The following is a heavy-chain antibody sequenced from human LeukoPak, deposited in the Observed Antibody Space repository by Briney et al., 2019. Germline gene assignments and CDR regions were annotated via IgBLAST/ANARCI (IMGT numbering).Heavy chain of an antibody. J-gene: IGHJ5*02. Sequence: ASEKVSCKASGYTFTSYDINWVRQATGQGLEWMGWMNPNSGNTGFAQKFQGRVTMTRNTSISTAYMELSSLRSEDTAVYYCARGRWLRHWFDPWGQGTLVTVSS. CDR1: GYTFTSYD. CDR3: ARGRWLRHWFDP. D-gene: IGHD5-12*01. CDR2: MNPNSGNT. V-gene: IGHV1-8*01.